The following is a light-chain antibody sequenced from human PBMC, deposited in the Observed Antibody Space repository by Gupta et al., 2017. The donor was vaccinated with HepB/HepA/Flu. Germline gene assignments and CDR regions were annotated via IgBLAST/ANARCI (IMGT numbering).Light chain of an antibody. J-gene: IGKJ4*01. CDR3: QHNNCSPVT. CDR2: SIS. V-gene: IGKV1-5*03. CDR1: QRVSGW. Sequence: DIQLPQSPSTLSASLGDEVTITCRASQRVSGWLAWYQQKPGKAPKLLIYSISTLEGGVPSRFSGRGSGKEFTPTISSLQPDDGATYSGQHNNCSPVTFGRGTKVEIK.